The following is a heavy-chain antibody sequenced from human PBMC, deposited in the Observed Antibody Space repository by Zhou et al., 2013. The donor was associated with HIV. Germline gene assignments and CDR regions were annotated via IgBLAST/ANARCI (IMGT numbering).Heavy chain of an antibody. J-gene: IGHJ6*03. D-gene: IGHD2-21*02. V-gene: IGHV1-2*04. CDR1: GYTFTAYY. Sequence: QVQLVQSGAEVQKPGASVKVSCEASGYTFTAYYIHWVRQAPGQGLEWMGWINPNSGGTHFAQKFRGWVTMTRDTSISTAYMELSRLRSDDTAVYYCARARDFYYMDVWGKGTTVTVSS. CDR3: ARARDFYYMDV. CDR2: INPNSGGT.